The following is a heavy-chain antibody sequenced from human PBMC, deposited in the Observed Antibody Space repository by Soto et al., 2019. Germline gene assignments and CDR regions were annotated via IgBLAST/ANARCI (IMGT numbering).Heavy chain of an antibody. D-gene: IGHD3-10*01. V-gene: IGHV1-18*01. CDR1: GDTFTNFG. Sequence: HLVQSGPEVKKPGASITVSCKTSGDTFTNFGLSWVRQAPGQGLEWMGWIATYNSNRNYAQKFQGRLPRTTDTSTSTAYMGLRGLRYDDTAFYYWATVLRGVVNWFDPGGQGTLVTVSS. CDR2: IATYNSNR. CDR3: ATVLRGVVNWFDP. J-gene: IGHJ5*02.